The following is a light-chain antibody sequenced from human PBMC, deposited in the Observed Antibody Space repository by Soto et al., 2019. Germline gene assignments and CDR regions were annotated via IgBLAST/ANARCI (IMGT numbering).Light chain of an antibody. Sequence: QSVLTQPPSVSGAPGQRVTISCTGSSSNIRAGYDVHWYQQLPGTPPKLLIYGNSNRPSGVPDRISGSKSGTSASLAITGLQAEDEADYYCQSYDSSLSGYVVFGGGTKLTVL. CDR1: SSNIRAGYD. J-gene: IGLJ2*01. CDR2: GNS. CDR3: QSYDSSLSGYVV. V-gene: IGLV1-40*01.